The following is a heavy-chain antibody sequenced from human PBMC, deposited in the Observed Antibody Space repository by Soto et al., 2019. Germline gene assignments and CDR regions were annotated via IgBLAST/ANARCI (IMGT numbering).Heavy chain of an antibody. J-gene: IGHJ4*02. D-gene: IGHD4-17*01. CDR1: GGSFSGYY. CDR3: ARRYGNFDY. CDR2: INHSGST. V-gene: IGHV4-34*01. Sequence: PSETLSLTCAVYGGSFSGYYWSWIRQPPGKGLEWIGEINHSGSTNYNPSLKSRVTISVDTSKNQFSLNLSSVTAADTAVYYCARRYGNFDYWGQGTLVTVSS.